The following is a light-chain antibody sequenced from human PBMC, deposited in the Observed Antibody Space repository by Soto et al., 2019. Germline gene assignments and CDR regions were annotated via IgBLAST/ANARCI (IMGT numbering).Light chain of an antibody. CDR1: RSVSTY. V-gene: IGKV3-11*01. CDR3: HHRSNWPYT. CDR2: DAS. J-gene: IGKJ2*01. Sequence: EIVLPQSPATLSLSPGESATLSCRASRSVSTYLAWYQHRPGQPPRLLMYDASKRATGIPVRFGGSGSGTDFTLTLSSLEPEDFAVYYCHHRSNWPYTFGQGTKLEIK.